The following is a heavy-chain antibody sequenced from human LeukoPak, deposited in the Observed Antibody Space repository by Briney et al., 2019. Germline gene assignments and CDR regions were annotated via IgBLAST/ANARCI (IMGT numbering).Heavy chain of an antibody. D-gene: IGHD3-3*01. CDR1: GFTFSSYS. Sequence: GGSLRLSCAASGFTFSSYSMNWVRQAPGKGLEWVSSISSSSSYIYYADSVKGRFTISRDNAKNSLYLQMNSLRAEDTAVYYCARDTYYDFWSGFQTLSGYYGMDVWGQGTTVTVSS. J-gene: IGHJ6*02. CDR2: ISSSSSYI. V-gene: IGHV3-21*01. CDR3: ARDTYYDFWSGFQTLSGYYGMDV.